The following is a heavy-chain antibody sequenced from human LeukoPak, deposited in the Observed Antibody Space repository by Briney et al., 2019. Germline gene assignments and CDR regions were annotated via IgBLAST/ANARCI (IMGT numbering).Heavy chain of an antibody. CDR1: GFTFSSYG. CDR2: IRYDRSNK. J-gene: IGHJ4*02. CDR3: AKDGRYSSGWSKGLDY. D-gene: IGHD6-19*01. V-gene: IGHV3-30*02. Sequence: GGSLRLSCAASGFTFSSYGMHWVRQAPGKGLEWVAFIRYDRSNKYYADSVKGRFTISRDNSKNTLYLQMNSLRAEDTAVYYCAKDGRYSSGWSKGLDYWGQGTLVTVSS.